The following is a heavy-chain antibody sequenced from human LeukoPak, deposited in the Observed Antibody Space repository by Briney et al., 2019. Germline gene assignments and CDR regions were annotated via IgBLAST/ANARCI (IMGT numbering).Heavy chain of an antibody. Sequence: SETLSLTCAVYGGFFSGYYWSWIRQPPGKGLEWIGEINHSGSTNYNPSLKSRVTISVDTSKNQFSLKLSSVTAADTAVYYCARLSSWYKYYFDYWGQGTLVTVSS. J-gene: IGHJ4*02. D-gene: IGHD6-13*01. CDR3: ARLSSWYKYYFDY. CDR2: INHSGST. CDR1: GGFFSGYY. V-gene: IGHV4-34*01.